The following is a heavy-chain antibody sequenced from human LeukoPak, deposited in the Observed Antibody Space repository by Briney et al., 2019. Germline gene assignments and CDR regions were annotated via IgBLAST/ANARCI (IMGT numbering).Heavy chain of an antibody. CDR2: ISSSSSYI. V-gene: IGHV3-21*01. CDR1: GFTLSSYN. D-gene: IGHD5-18*01. Sequence: GGSLRLSCAASGFTLSSYNMNWVRQAPGKGLEWVSFISSSSSYIQYADSMKGRFTISRDNAKNSLYLQMNSLRAEDTAVYYCTTDEGYSYGRGADYWGQGTLVTVSS. J-gene: IGHJ4*02. CDR3: TTDEGYSYGRGADY.